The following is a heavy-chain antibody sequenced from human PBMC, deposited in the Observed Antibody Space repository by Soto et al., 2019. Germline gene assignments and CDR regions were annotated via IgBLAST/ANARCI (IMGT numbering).Heavy chain of an antibody. J-gene: IGHJ4*02. V-gene: IGHV1-2*02. D-gene: IGHD3-16*01. CDR2: INPDNGVP. CDR1: GYTFTGCY. CDR3: ARTDYLFSTLTYYFDY. Sequence: ASVKVSFKSSGYTFTGCYVNWGRRAPGQGLEWMGWINPDNGVPNYAQKFQGRVTLSRDTSINTAYMELSRLTSDDTAMYYCARTDYLFSTLTYYFDYWGQGTLVTVPS.